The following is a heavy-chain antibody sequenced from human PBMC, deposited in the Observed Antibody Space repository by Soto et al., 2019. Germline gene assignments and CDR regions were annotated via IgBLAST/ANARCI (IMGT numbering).Heavy chain of an antibody. D-gene: IGHD1-26*01. CDR3: ARHRTNRRWAGMDV. J-gene: IGHJ6*02. Sequence: GESLKISCKASGYTFTNYRIGWVRQMPGKGLEWMGLIYPADSETTYSPSFQGQVSMSADRSIRSAFLQWSSLKASDTAIYYCARHRTNRRWAGMDVWGQGTTVTVS. V-gene: IGHV5-51*01. CDR1: GYTFTNYR. CDR2: IYPADSET.